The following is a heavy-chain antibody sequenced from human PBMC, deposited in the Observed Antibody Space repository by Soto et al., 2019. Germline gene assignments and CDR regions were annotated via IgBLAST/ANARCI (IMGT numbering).Heavy chain of an antibody. D-gene: IGHD6-19*01. Sequence: QVQLVESGGGVVQPGRSLRLSCAASGFTFSSYGMHWVRQAPGKGLEWVAVIWYDGSNKYYADSVKGRFTISRDNSKNTLYLQMNSLRAEDTAVYYCASTPRRGIAVAGNAYWGQGTLVTVSS. V-gene: IGHV3-33*01. CDR2: IWYDGSNK. CDR3: ASTPRRGIAVAGNAY. J-gene: IGHJ4*02. CDR1: GFTFSSYG.